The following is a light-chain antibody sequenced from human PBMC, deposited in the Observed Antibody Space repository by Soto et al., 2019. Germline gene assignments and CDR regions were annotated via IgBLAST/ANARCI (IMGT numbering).Light chain of an antibody. J-gene: IGKJ5*01. CDR1: QGISSY. V-gene: IGKV1-27*01. CDR2: AAS. Sequence: IQLTQSPSSLSASVGDRVTITCRASQGISSYLAWYQQKPGKAPKLLIYAASALQAGVPSRFSGSGSGTDFTLTISSLQPEDVATYYCQKYNSAPLTFVQGTRLEIK. CDR3: QKYNSAPLT.